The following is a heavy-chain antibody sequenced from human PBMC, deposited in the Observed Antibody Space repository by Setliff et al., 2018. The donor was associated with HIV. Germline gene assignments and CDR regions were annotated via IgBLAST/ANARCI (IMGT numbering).Heavy chain of an antibody. CDR1: GGSINSGSYH. Sequence: SETLSLTCTVSGGSINSGSYHWSWIRQPAGKGLEWIGHIYTSGSTNYNPSLKSRVTISVDTSKNQFSLKLTSVTAADTAVYYCARAPYYDFWSGYFSLTNLHVFDIWGQGTMVTVSS. J-gene: IGHJ3*02. V-gene: IGHV4-61*09. CDR2: IYTSGST. D-gene: IGHD3-3*01. CDR3: ARAPYYDFWSGYFSLTNLHVFDI.